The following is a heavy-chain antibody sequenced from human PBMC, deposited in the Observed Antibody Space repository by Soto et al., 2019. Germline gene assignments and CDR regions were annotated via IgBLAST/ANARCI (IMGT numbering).Heavy chain of an antibody. D-gene: IGHD2-2*01. CDR2: IIPIFGTA. CDR3: ARGVLVGYCSSTSCSSFDP. Sequence: SVKVSCKASGGTFSSYTISWVRQAPGQGLEWMGGIIPIFGTANYAQKFQGRVTITADESTSTAYMELSSLRSEDTAVYYCARGVLVGYCSSTSCSSFDPWGQGTLVTVSS. J-gene: IGHJ5*02. CDR1: GGTFSSYT. V-gene: IGHV1-69*13.